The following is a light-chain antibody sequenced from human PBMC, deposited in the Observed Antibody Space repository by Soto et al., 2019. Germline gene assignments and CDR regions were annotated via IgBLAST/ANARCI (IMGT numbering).Light chain of an antibody. V-gene: IGLV2-8*01. CDR2: EVS. CDR1: SSDAGGYHY. Sequence: QSALTQPPSASGSPGQSVTISCTGTSSDAGGYHYVSWYQQHPGKAPKVMIYEVSKRPSGVPDRFSGSKSGNTASLTVSGLQAEDEGDYYCSSYAGSNNVLFGGGTKLTVL. CDR3: SSYAGSNNVL. J-gene: IGLJ2*01.